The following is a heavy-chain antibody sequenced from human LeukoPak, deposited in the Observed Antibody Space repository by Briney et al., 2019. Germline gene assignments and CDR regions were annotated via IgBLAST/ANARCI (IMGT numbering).Heavy chain of an antibody. Sequence: TGGSLRLSCAASGFTFSTYSMHWVRQAPGKGLDWVAVISNDGNKYYADSVKGRFTISRDNSKNTLYLQMNSLRAEDTAVYYCSTEALVTITGFDSWGKGTLVTVSS. CDR2: ISNDGNK. CDR1: GFTFSTYS. D-gene: IGHD1-14*01. V-gene: IGHV3-30*04. CDR3: STEALVTITGFDS. J-gene: IGHJ4*02.